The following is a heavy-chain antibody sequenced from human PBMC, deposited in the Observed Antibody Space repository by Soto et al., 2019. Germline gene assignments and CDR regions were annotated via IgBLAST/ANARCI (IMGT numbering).Heavy chain of an antibody. J-gene: IGHJ3*02. CDR3: ARGGGVGVAGSAAFDM. V-gene: IGHV1-2*02. Sequence: QLHLVQSGAVVKKPGASVTVSCSASGYPVTAYYMHWVRQAPGRGLEWMGGINPATGAAKYTQTFRGGVTMTRDTSTSKVFMELSGLTSEDTAVFYCARGGGVGVAGSAAFDMWGQGTLVTVSS. CDR1: GYPVTAYY. CDR2: INPATGAA. D-gene: IGHD3-3*01.